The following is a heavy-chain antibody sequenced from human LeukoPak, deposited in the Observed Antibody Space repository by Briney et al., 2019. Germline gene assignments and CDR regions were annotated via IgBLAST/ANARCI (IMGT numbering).Heavy chain of an antibody. D-gene: IGHD2-15*01. J-gene: IGHJ4*02. V-gene: IGHV3-30*04. CDR3: ARAEDIVVVVAATY. Sequence: GGSLRLSCAASGFTFSSYAMHWVRQAPGKGLEWVAVISYDGSNKYYADSVKGRFTISRDSSKNTLYLQMNSLRAEDTAVYYCARAEDIVVVVAATYWGQGTLVTVSS. CDR2: ISYDGSNK. CDR1: GFTFSSYA.